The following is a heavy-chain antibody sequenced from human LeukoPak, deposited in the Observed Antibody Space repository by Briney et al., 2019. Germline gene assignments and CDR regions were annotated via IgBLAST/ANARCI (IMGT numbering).Heavy chain of an antibody. CDR1: GGSFSGYY. V-gene: IGHV4-34*01. J-gene: IGHJ4*02. Sequence: SETLSLTCAVYGGSFSGYYWSWIRQPPGKGLEWIGEINHSGSTNYNPSLKSRVTISVDTSKNQFSLKLSSVTAADTAVYYCARRDGSGSHYDYWGQGTLVTVSS. D-gene: IGHD3-10*01. CDR3: ARRDGSGSHYDY. CDR2: INHSGST.